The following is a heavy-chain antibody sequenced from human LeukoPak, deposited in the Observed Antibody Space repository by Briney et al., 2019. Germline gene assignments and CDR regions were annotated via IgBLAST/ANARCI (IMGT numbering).Heavy chain of an antibody. D-gene: IGHD1-26*01. J-gene: IGHJ4*02. CDR2: ISSDGSNK. CDR1: GFTFSSYA. Sequence: PGGSLRLSCAASGFTFSSYAMHWVRQAPGKGLEWVAVISSDGSNKYYADSVKGRFTISRDNSKNPLYLQMNSLRAEDTAVYYCAKAGSIRFDYWGQGTLVTVSS. V-gene: IGHV3-30*04. CDR3: AKAGSIRFDY.